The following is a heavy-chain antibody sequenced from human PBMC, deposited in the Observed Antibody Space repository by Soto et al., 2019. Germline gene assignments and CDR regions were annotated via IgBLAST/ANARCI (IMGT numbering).Heavy chain of an antibody. J-gene: IGHJ6*03. CDR3: ARASDGDYSYYYYYMDV. CDR2: ISGSGGST. V-gene: IGHV3-23*01. D-gene: IGHD4-17*01. Sequence: SSETLSLTCTVSGGSISSSSYYWGWVRQAPGKGLEWVSAISGSGGSTYYADSVKGRFTISRDNSKNTLYLQMNSLRAEDTAVYYCARASDGDYSYYYYYMDVWGKGIKVTVSS. CDR1: GGSISSSSYY.